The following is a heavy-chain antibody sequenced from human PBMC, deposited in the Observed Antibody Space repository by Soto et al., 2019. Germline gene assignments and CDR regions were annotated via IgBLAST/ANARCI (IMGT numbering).Heavy chain of an antibody. V-gene: IGHV3-23*01. D-gene: IGHD6-13*01. CDR2: ISGSGGST. J-gene: IGHJ4*02. Sequence: EVQLLESGGGLVQPGGSLRLSFAASGFTFSSYSMSWVRQAPGKGLEWVSAISGSGGSTYYADSVKGRFTISRDNSKNTLYLQMNSLRAEDTAVYYCAKDRGSSWPFDYWGQGTLVTVSS. CDR1: GFTFSSYS. CDR3: AKDRGSSWPFDY.